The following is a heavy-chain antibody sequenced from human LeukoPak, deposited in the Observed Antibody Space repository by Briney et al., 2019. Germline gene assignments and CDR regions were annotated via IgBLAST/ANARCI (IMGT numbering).Heavy chain of an antibody. Sequence: GGSLRLSCAASGFTFSDYYMSWIRQAPGKGLEWVSYISSSGSTIYYADSVKGRFTISRDNAKNSLYLQIDNLRVDDTAVYYCAKGRGKDGQNLFDYWGQGTRITVSS. CDR1: GFTFSDYY. V-gene: IGHV3-11*04. D-gene: IGHD5-24*01. CDR3: AKGRGKDGQNLFDY. CDR2: ISSSGSTI. J-gene: IGHJ4*02.